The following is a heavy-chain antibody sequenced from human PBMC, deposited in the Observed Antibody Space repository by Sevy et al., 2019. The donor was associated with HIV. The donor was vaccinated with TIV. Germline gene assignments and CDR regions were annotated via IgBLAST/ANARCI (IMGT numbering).Heavy chain of an antibody. D-gene: IGHD3-22*01. J-gene: IGHJ5*02. CDR1: GGSISSYY. V-gene: IGHV4-59*01. CDR2: IYYSGST. CDR3: ARADYDSSGYYFAFDP. Sequence: SETLSLTCTVSGGSISSYYWSWIRQPPGKGLEWSGYIYYSGSTNYNPSLKSRVTISVDTSKNQFSLKLSSVTAADTAVYYCARADYDSSGYYFAFDPWGQGTLVTVSS.